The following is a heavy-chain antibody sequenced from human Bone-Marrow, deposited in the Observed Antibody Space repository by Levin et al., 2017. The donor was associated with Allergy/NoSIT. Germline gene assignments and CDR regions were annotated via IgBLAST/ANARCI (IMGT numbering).Heavy chain of an antibody. V-gene: IGHV1-24*01. Sequence: GESLKISCKVSGYTLTELSMHWVRQAPGKGLEWMGGFDPEDGETIYAQKFQGRVTMTEDTSTDTAYMELSSLRSEDTAVYYCATDVLGSGGGGWFDPWGQGTLVTVSS. CDR1: GYTLTELS. CDR3: ATDVLGSGGGGWFDP. J-gene: IGHJ5*02. D-gene: IGHD6-19*01. CDR2: FDPEDGET.